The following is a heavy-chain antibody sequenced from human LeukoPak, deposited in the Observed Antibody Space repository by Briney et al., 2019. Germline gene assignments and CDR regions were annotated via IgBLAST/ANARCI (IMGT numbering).Heavy chain of an antibody. CDR1: GVSFSSYA. CDR2: IPSEGSNK. CDR3: AKSPGITAPGTDYYYGMDV. D-gene: IGHD6-13*01. V-gene: IGHV3-30*18. J-gene: IGHJ6*02. Sequence: PGRSVRLSCAVSGVSFSSYAMHWVRQAPGKGLEWVAVIPSEGSNKYYADSVKGRFTISRDNSKNKLFVQMNSLRAEDTAVYYCAKSPGITAPGTDYYYGMDVWGQGTTVTVSS.